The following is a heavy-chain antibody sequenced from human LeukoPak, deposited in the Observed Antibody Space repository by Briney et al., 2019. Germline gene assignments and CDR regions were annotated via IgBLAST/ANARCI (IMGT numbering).Heavy chain of an antibody. CDR3: ARHPSCTTVTHCSFDF. J-gene: IGHJ4*02. CDR1: GFTFSSYS. D-gene: IGHD4-11*01. Sequence: PGGSLRLSCAASGFTFSSYSMNWVRQAPGKGLEWVSSISSSSSYIYYADSVKGRFTISRDNAKNSLYLQMNSLRAEDTAVYYCARHPSCTTVTHCSFDFWGQGTLVSVSS. V-gene: IGHV3-21*01. CDR2: ISSSSSYI.